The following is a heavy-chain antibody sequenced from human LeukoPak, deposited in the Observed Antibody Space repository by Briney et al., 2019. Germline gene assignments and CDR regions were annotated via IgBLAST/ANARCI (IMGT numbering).Heavy chain of an antibody. Sequence: PGGSLRLSCAASGFTFSSYWMHWVRQAPGKGLVWVSRINSDGNSTSYADSVKGRFTISRDNAKNTLYLQMNSLRAEDTAVYYCARALGVAGTGGFDPWGQGTLVTVSS. V-gene: IGHV3-74*01. CDR2: INSDGNST. D-gene: IGHD6-19*01. J-gene: IGHJ5*02. CDR1: GFTFSSYW. CDR3: ARALGVAGTGGFDP.